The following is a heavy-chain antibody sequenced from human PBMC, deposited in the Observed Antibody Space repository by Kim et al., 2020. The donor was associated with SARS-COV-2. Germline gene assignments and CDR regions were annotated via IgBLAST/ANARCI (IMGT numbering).Heavy chain of an antibody. D-gene: IGHD4-17*01. Sequence: DSVKGRFTITKDNSKNTLYLQMNSRRAEDTAVYYCAESLDYGDKGDALDIWGQGTMVTVSS. V-gene: IGHV3-30*02. CDR3: AESLDYGDKGDALDI. J-gene: IGHJ3*02.